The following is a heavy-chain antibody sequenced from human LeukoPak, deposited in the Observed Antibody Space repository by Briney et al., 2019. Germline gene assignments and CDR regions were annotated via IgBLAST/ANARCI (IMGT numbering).Heavy chain of an antibody. CDR3: ARKLPEGFDY. CDR2: ISSSGSTI. J-gene: IGHJ4*02. Sequence: GGSLRLSCAASGFTFSSYEMNWVRQAPGKGLEWVSYISSSGSTIYYADSVKGRFTISRDNAKNSLYLQMNSVRAEDTAVYYCARKLPEGFDYWGQGTLVTVSS. V-gene: IGHV3-48*03. CDR1: GFTFSSYE.